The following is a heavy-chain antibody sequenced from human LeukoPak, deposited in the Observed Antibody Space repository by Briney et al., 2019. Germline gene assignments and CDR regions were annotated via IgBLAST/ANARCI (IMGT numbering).Heavy chain of an antibody. CDR3: ARDGNWNYHPFDP. J-gene: IGHJ5*02. CDR2: INPNSGGT. D-gene: IGHD1-7*01. Sequence: GASVKVSCKASGYTFTGYYIHWVRQAPGQGLEWMGWINPNSGGTNYAQKFQGRVTMTRDTSISTAYMELSRLRSDDTAVYYCARDGNWNYHPFDPWGQGTLVTVSS. CDR1: GYTFTGYY. V-gene: IGHV1-2*02.